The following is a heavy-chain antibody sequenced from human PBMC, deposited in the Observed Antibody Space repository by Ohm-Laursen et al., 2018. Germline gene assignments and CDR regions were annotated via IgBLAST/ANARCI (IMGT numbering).Heavy chain of an antibody. CDR1: GFTFSSYA. Sequence: SLRLSCAASGFTFSSYAMSWVRQAPGKGLEWVSAISGSGGSTYYADSVKGRFTISRDNSKNTLYLQMNSLRAEDTAVYYCARELGRDGYNYYYYYGMDVWGQGTTVTVSS. J-gene: IGHJ6*02. V-gene: IGHV3-23*01. CDR3: ARELGRDGYNYYYYYGMDV. D-gene: IGHD5-24*01. CDR2: ISGSGGST.